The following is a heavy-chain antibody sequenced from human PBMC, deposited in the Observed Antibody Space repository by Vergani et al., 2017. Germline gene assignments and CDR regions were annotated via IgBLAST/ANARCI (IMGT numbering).Heavy chain of an antibody. J-gene: IGHJ6*03. CDR3: ARAQLELSPGFYYYYMDV. D-gene: IGHD1-7*01. CDR1: GGSISSYY. CDR2: IYYSGST. Sequence: QVQLQESGPGLVKPSETLSLTCTVSGGSISSYYWSWIRQPPGKGLEWIGYIYYSGSTNYNPSLKSRVTISVDTSKNRFSLKLSSVTAADTAVYYCARAQLELSPGFYYYYMDVWGKGTTVTVSS. V-gene: IGHV4-59*01.